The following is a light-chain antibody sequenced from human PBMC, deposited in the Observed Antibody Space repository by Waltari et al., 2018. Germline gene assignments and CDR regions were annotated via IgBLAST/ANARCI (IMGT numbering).Light chain of an antibody. CDR3: LQDYTFPLT. CDR2: AAS. V-gene: IGKV1-6*01. CDR1: ENIKND. Sequence: AIQMTQSPSSLSASVGDRVTITCRASENIKNDLGWYQQKPGKAPNLLIFAASSLQIGLPSRFSASGSGTDFTLTICSLQPEDFATYYCLQDYTFPLTFGGGTKVDI. J-gene: IGKJ4*01.